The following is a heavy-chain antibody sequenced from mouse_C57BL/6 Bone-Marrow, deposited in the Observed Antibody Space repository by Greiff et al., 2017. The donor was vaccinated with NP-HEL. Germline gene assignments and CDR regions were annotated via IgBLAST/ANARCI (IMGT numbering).Heavy chain of an antibody. J-gene: IGHJ3*01. Sequence: VQLQQSGAELVRPGASVTLSCKASGYTFTDYEMHWVKQTPVHGLEWIGAIDPETGGTAYNQKFKGKAILTADKSSSTTYMELRSLTYEDSAVYYCTRDYGNLFAYWCWGSLVTVSA. CDR1: GYTFTDYE. D-gene: IGHD2-1*01. CDR3: TRDYGNLFAY. CDR2: IDPETGGT. V-gene: IGHV1-15*01.